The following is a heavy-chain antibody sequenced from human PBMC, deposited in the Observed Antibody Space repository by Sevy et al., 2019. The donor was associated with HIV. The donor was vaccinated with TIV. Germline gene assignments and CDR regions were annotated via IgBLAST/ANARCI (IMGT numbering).Heavy chain of an antibody. D-gene: IGHD2-8*01. CDR1: GFTFRKYA. CDR2: MSGSGGST. J-gene: IGHJ6*02. Sequence: GGSLRLSCAASGFTFRKYAMSWVRQAPGKGLEWVSSMSGSGGSTYYADALKDRFTISRDNSQNTLSLQMDSLRVDDTAIYYCARHVDSLMVVQSYGVDLWGQGTTVTVSS. V-gene: IGHV3-23*01. CDR3: ARHVDSLMVVQSYGVDL.